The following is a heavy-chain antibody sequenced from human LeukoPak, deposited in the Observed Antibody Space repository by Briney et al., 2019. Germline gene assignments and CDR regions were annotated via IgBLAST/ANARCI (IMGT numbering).Heavy chain of an antibody. CDR2: IYYSGST. CDR1: GGSISSYY. CDR3: ARAYYYDSSGYGIRAFDI. Sequence: SETLSLTCTVSGGSISSYYWSWIRQPPGKGLEWIGYIYYSGSTNYNPSLKSRVTISVDTSKNQFSLKLSSVTAADTAVYYCARAYYYDSSGYGIRAFDIWGQGTMVTVPS. J-gene: IGHJ3*02. V-gene: IGHV4-59*01. D-gene: IGHD3-22*01.